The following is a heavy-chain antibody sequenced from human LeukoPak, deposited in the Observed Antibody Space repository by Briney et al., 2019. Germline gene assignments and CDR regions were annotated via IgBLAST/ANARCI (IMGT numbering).Heavy chain of an antibody. CDR1: GFTFDDYA. CDR3: AKAVISGTNLIKWFES. Sequence: GGSPRLSCAASGFTFDDYAMHWVRQPPGKGLEWVSGISWNSDSIAYADSVKGRFTISRDSAKNSLYLQMNSLRAEDTALYYCAKAVISGTNLIKWFESWGQGTLVTVSS. V-gene: IGHV3-9*01. J-gene: IGHJ5*01. D-gene: IGHD1-7*01. CDR2: ISWNSDSI.